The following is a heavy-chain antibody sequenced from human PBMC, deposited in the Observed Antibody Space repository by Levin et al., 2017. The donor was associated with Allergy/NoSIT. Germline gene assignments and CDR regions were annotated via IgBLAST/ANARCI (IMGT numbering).Heavy chain of an antibody. V-gene: IGHV4-34*01. D-gene: IGHD2-2*01. CDR3: ARGRLNFLLVVPAASNWFDP. Sequence: SQTLSLTCAVYGGSFSGSYWSWIRQPPGKGLEWIGEINHSGSTNYNPSLKSRVTISVDTSKNQFSLKLSSVTAADTAVYYCARGRLNFLLVVPAASNWFDPWGQGTLVTVSS. CDR1: GGSFSGSY. CDR2: INHSGST. J-gene: IGHJ5*02.